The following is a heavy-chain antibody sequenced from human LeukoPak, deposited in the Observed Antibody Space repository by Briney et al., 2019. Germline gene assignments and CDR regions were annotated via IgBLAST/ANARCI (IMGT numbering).Heavy chain of an antibody. CDR2: IYPGDTDT. Sequence: GESLKISCKGSGYSFTGYWIGWVRQMPGKGLEWMGIIYPGDTDTRYSPSFQGQVTISADKSISTAYLQWSSLKASDTAMYYCARQGGYSGYDSNFDYWGQGTLVTVSS. CDR1: GYSFTGYW. CDR3: ARQGGYSGYDSNFDY. V-gene: IGHV5-51*01. D-gene: IGHD5-12*01. J-gene: IGHJ4*02.